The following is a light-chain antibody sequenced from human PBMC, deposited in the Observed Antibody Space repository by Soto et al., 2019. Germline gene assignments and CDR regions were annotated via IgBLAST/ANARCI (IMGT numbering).Light chain of an antibody. CDR2: EAS. J-gene: IGKJ4*01. Sequence: EKVMTQSPVTLSVSPGERATLSCRASQSVISNLACYQQKPGQAPRLLIYEASTRATGIPARFSGSGSGTEFTLTISSLQSEDFAVYYCQQYNNWPLTFGGGTKVEIK. CDR1: QSVISN. V-gene: IGKV3-15*01. CDR3: QQYNNWPLT.